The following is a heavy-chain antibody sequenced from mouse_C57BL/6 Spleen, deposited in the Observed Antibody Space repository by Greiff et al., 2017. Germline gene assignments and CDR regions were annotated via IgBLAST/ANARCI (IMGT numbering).Heavy chain of an antibody. D-gene: IGHD4-1*01. J-gene: IGHJ2*01. CDR2: IYPGSGNT. V-gene: IGHV1-76*01. CDR3: AREGFGTGYFDY. Sequence: QVQLQQSGAELVRPGASVKLSCKASGYTFTDYYINWVKQRPGQGLEWIARIYPGSGNTYYNEKFKGKATLTAEKSSSTAYMQLSSLTSEDSAVYFCAREGFGTGYFDYWGQGTTLTVSS. CDR1: GYTFTDYY.